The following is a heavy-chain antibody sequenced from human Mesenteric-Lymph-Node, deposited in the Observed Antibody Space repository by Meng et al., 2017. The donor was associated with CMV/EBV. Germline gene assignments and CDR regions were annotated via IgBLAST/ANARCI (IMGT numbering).Heavy chain of an antibody. CDR1: GFTFSSYW. D-gene: IGHD6-19*01. Sequence: GGSLRLSCAASGFTFSSYWMHWVRQAPGKGLEWVSSISSSSSYIYYADSVKGRFTISRDNAKNSLYLQMNSLRAEDTAVYYCASLGGLSSGWIDYWGQGTLVTVSS. CDR2: ISSSSSYI. CDR3: ASLGGLSSGWIDY. J-gene: IGHJ4*02. V-gene: IGHV3-21*01.